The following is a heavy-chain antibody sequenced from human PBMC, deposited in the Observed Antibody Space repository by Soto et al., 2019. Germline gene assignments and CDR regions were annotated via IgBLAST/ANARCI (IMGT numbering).Heavy chain of an antibody. CDR3: ARVTYYYGSGSYPQDYYYYYGMDV. D-gene: IGHD3-10*01. CDR1: GGSISSGGYY. CDR2: IYYSGST. Sequence: SETLSLTCTVSGGSISSGGYYWSWIRQHPGKGLEWIGYIYYSGSTYYNPSLKSRVTISVDTSKNQFSLKLGSVTAADTAVYYCARVTYYYGSGSYPQDYYYYYGMDVWGQGTTVTVSS. J-gene: IGHJ6*02. V-gene: IGHV4-31*03.